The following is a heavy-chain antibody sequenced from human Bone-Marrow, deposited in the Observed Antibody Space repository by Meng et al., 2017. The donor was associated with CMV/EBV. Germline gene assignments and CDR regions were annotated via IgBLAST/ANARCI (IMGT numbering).Heavy chain of an antibody. CDR2: IAPTRGDT. D-gene: IGHD3-22*01. CDR3: ARDRNYYDSDDYYSLDY. Sequence: YPYPGYHIHWVRQAPGQGLEWMGWIAPTRGDTHYAQKFQDRVTVTRDSSVHTAYMELSRLRSDDTAVYYCARDRNYYDSDDYYSLDYWGQGTLVTVSS. CDR1: YPYPGYH. V-gene: IGHV1-2*02. J-gene: IGHJ4*02.